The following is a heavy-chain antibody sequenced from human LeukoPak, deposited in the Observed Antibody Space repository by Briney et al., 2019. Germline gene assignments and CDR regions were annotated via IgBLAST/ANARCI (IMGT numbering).Heavy chain of an antibody. D-gene: IGHD2-2*01. CDR1: GYPINNAYY. CDR2: LYHPDST. Sequence: PSETLSLTCGVSGYPINNAYYWVWIRQPPGKGLEWIGSLYHPDSTYYNPSLKSRVTMSVDTSRNQFSLRLSFVTAADTAVYYCARQYDSYFYYYLDLWGIGTTVTVSS. J-gene: IGHJ6*03. V-gene: IGHV4-38-2*01. CDR3: ARQYDSYFYYYLDL.